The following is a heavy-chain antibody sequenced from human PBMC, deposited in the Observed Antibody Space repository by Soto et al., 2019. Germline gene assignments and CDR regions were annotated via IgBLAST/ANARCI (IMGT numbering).Heavy chain of an antibody. J-gene: IGHJ3*01. Sequence: QVQLVESGGGVVQPGRSLRLSCAASGFTFSSYAMHWVRQAPGKGLEWVAVISYDGSNKYYADSVKGRFTISRDNSKNTLYLQMNSLRAEDTAVYYCARFPPQSWGQGTMVTVSS. CDR1: GFTFSSYA. V-gene: IGHV3-30-3*01. CDR3: ARFPPQS. CDR2: ISYDGSNK.